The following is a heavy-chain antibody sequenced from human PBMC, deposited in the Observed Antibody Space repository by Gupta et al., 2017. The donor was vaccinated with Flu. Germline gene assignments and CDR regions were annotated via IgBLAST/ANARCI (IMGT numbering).Heavy chain of an antibody. V-gene: IGHV3-30-3*01. CDR3: ARGPVNYFDY. CDR1: GFTFSSYA. CDR2: ISSDGTNE. J-gene: IGHJ4*02. D-gene: IGHD4-17*01. Sequence: QVQLVESGGGVVQPGRSLRLSCTPSGFTFSSYAMNWVRLAPGKGLEWVAVISSDGTNEYYADSVKGRFTISRDNSKNTLSLQMNSLRAEDTAVYYCARGPVNYFDYWGQGTLVTVSS.